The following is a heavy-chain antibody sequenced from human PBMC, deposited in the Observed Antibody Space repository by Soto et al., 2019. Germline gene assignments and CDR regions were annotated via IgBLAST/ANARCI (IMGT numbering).Heavy chain of an antibody. Sequence: QVQLVQSGAEVKKPGASVKVSCKASGYTFTHYGITWVRQAPGQGLEWMGWIHSFSGDTNYPQKLQGRLTMTTDTSTNTVYMELRNLRSDDTAVYYCARDLHSGGKYWYFDIWGRGTLVTVSS. CDR2: IHSFSGDT. CDR3: ARDLHSGGKYWYFDI. CDR1: GYTFTHYG. J-gene: IGHJ2*01. D-gene: IGHD2-15*01. V-gene: IGHV1-18*01.